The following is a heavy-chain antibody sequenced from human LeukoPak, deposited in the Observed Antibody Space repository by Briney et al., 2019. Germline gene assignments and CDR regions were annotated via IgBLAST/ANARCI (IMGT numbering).Heavy chain of an antibody. CDR3: ARVDSTGWDDAFDY. CDR2: ISDEGGST. Sequence: GGSLRLSCTASGFTFSIYAMHWVRQAPGKGLEYVSGISDEGGSTYYAKSVRGRFTISRDNSKNTLYLQMGSLRADDMAVYYCARVDSTGWDDAFDYWGQGTLVTVSS. J-gene: IGHJ4*02. V-gene: IGHV3-64*01. D-gene: IGHD6-19*01. CDR1: GFTFSIYA.